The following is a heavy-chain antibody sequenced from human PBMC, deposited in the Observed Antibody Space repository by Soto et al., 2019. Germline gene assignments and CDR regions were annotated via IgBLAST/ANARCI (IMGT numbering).Heavy chain of an antibody. Sequence: GGSLRLSCAASGFTFSSYSMNWVRQAPGKGLEWVSSISSSSSYIYYADSVKGRFTISRDNAKNSLYLQMNSLRAEDTAVYYCATQFYCGGDCYDAFDIWGQGTMVNVS. CDR1: GFTFSSYS. J-gene: IGHJ3*02. CDR3: ATQFYCGGDCYDAFDI. D-gene: IGHD2-21*02. CDR2: ISSSSSYI. V-gene: IGHV3-21*01.